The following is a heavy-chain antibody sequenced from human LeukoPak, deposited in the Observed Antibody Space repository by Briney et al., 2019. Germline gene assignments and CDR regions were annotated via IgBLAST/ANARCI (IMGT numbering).Heavy chain of an antibody. J-gene: IGHJ6*03. V-gene: IGHV1-8*01. CDR2: MNPNSSNT. CDR1: GYTFTSYD. Sequence: ASVKVSCKASGYTFTSYDINWVRQATGQGLEWMGWMNPNSSNTGYAQKFQGRVTMTRNNSISTAYMELSSLRSEDTAVYYCARPSGSFYYYYYMDVWGKGTTVTVSS. D-gene: IGHD1-26*01. CDR3: ARPSGSFYYYYYMDV.